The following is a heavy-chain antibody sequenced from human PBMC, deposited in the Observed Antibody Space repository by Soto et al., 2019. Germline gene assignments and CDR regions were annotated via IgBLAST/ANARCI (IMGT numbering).Heavy chain of an antibody. V-gene: IGHV4-31*03. D-gene: IGHD3-3*02. J-gene: IGHJ4*02. Sequence: PSETLSLTCTVSGGSMSSGGYYWSWIRQHPGKGLEWIGYIYYSGSTDYNPSLKSRVTISVDTSKNQFSLKLSSVTAADTAVYYCARLHKRQHFFHNSAQGTPVIVSS. CDR2: IYYSGST. CDR1: GGSMSSGGYY. CDR3: ARLHKRQHFFHN.